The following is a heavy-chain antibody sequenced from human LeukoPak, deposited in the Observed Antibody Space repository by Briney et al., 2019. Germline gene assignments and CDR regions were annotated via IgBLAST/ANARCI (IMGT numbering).Heavy chain of an antibody. D-gene: IGHD1-26*01. CDR2: IYSAGTT. CDR3: ARSTNHHYQSGSGEGVFDI. V-gene: IGHV4-39*02. Sequence: SDTLSLTCTVSGGSIITSDYYWGWIRQPPGKGLEWIGRIYSAGTTFYPPSLESRVTMYVDTSKNHFSLNLSSVTAADTAVYYCARSTNHHYQSGSGEGVFDIWGQGTMVTVSS. CDR1: GGSIITSDYY. J-gene: IGHJ3*02.